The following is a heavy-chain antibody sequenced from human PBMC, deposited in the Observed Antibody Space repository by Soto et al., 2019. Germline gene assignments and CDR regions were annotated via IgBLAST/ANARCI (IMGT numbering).Heavy chain of an antibody. CDR1: GDSIRTSSLY. V-gene: IGHV4-39*01. J-gene: IGHJ4*02. Sequence: SETLSLTCPVSGDSIRTSSLYWGWIRQPPGKGLEWIATIFYSGTTYYNRSLKSRVAISVDTSKNQFSLRLSSVTAADTAVYYCARHRGMATSFGYWGQGTLVTVSS. D-gene: IGHD5-12*01. CDR3: ARHRGMATSFGY. CDR2: IFYSGTT.